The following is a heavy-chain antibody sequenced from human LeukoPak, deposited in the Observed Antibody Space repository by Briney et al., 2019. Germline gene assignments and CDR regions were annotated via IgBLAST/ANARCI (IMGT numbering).Heavy chain of an antibody. J-gene: IGHJ3*02. CDR1: DDSFSSHH. V-gene: IGHV4-59*11. CDR3: ARDLVTVTKGFDI. D-gene: IGHD4-17*01. Sequence: PSETLSLTCAVSDDSFSSHHWTWIRQPPGKGLEWIGYISYIGTTNYNPSLKSRVTLSIDTSKNQFSLKLRSVTAADTAVYYCARDLVTVTKGFDIWGQGTMVSVSS. CDR2: ISYIGTT.